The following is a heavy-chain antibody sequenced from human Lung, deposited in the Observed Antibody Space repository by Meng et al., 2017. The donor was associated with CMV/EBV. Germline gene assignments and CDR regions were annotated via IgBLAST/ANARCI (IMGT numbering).Heavy chain of an antibody. Sequence: FNSYGISWVRQAPGQGLEWMGWINDYKSNTNYAQKHQGGVTMTTDTSTRTAYMELRSLRSDATVVYYGARVGHCSSTSCYRANWYDPWGQGTLVTVSS. D-gene: IGHD2-2*01. CDR3: ARVGHCSSTSCYRANWYDP. V-gene: IGHV1-18*01. CDR1: FNSYG. CDR2: INDYKSNT. J-gene: IGHJ5*02.